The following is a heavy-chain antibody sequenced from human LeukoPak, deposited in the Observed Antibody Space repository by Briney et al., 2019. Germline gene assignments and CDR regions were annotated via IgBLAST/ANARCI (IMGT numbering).Heavy chain of an antibody. V-gene: IGHV3-7*01. CDR3: ARVRAASWYFDY. CDR1: GFTFCSHW. D-gene: IGHD2-15*01. CDR2: IKQDGSEK. J-gene: IGHJ4*02. Sequence: GSLRLSFATSGFTFCSHWMNWVRQAPGKGLEWGANIKQDGSEKYYVDSVKGRFTISRDNAKNSLYLQMNSLRAEDTAVYYCARVRAASWYFDYWGQGTLVTVSS.